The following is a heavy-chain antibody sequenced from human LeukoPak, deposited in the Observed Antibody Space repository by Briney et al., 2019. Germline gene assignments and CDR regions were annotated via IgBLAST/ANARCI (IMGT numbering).Heavy chain of an antibody. J-gene: IGHJ4*02. V-gene: IGHV3-23*01. CDR2: ISGSGGSA. CDR1: GFSFSSHT. Sequence: PGGSLRLSCACSGFSFSSHTMNWVRQAPGKGLQWVSAISGSGGSAYYADSVKGRFSISRDNSKNTLYLQMNSLRAEDTAVYYCARDRGAAAGDWGQGTLVTVSS. D-gene: IGHD6-13*01. CDR3: ARDRGAAAGD.